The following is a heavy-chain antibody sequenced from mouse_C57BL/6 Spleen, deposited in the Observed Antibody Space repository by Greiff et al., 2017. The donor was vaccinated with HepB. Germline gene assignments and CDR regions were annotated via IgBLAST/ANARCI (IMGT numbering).Heavy chain of an antibody. CDR2: ISSGSSTI. V-gene: IGHV5-17*01. D-gene: IGHD1-1*01. CDR1: GFTFSDYG. J-gene: IGHJ1*03. Sequence: EVNVVESGGGLVKPGGSLKLSCAASGFTFSDYGMHWVRQAPEKGLEWVAYISSGSSTIYYADTVKGRFTISRDNAKNTLFLQMTSLRSEDTAMYYCARRYYGSSYGNWYFDVWGTGTTVTVSS. CDR3: ARRYYGSSYGNWYFDV.